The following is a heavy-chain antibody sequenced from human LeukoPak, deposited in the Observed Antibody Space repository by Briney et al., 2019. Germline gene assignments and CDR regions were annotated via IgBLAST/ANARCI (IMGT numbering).Heavy chain of an antibody. V-gene: IGHV3-74*01. Sequence: PGGSLRLSCVASGFTFTNYWMHWVRQAPGKGLVWVSRINNDGSDRIYADSVKGRFTISRDNAKNTVFLQMNSLRAEDTAVYYCARDIGGVMVGLGFDIWGQGTAVTVSS. CDR2: INNDGSDR. CDR1: GFTFTNYW. D-gene: IGHD3-16*02. CDR3: ARDIGGVMVGLGFDI. J-gene: IGHJ3*02.